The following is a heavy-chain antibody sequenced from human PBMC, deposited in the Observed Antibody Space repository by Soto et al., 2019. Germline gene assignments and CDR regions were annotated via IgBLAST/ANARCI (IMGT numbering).Heavy chain of an antibody. CDR3: ARDRLAGAGTAWSN. CDR1: GGSISSYY. CDR2: IYYSGST. V-gene: IGHV4-59*01. D-gene: IGHD6-19*01. J-gene: IGHJ4*02. Sequence: SETLSLTCTVSGGSISSYYWNWIRQPPGKGLEWIGYIYYSGSTNYNPSLKSRVTISVDTSKNQFSLTLSSVTAADTAVYYCARDRLAGAGTAWSNWGQGTLVTV.